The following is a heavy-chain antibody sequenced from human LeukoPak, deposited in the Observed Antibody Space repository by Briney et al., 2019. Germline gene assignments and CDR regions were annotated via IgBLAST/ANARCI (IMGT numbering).Heavy chain of an antibody. Sequence: PSETLSLTCAVYGGSFSGYYWSWIRQPPGKGLEWIGEINHSGSTNYNPSLKSRVTISVDTSKNQFSLKLSSVTAADTAVYYCARLLEYYDILTGYSPYYFDYWGQGTLVTVSS. V-gene: IGHV4-34*01. J-gene: IGHJ4*02. CDR3: ARLLEYYDILTGYSPYYFDY. CDR2: INHSGST. CDR1: GGSFSGYY. D-gene: IGHD3-9*01.